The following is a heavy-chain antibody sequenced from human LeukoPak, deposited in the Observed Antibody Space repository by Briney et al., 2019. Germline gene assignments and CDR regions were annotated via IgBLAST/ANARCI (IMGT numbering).Heavy chain of an antibody. Sequence: GESLKISCKGSGYSFTSYWIGWVRQMPGKGLERMGVIYPGDSDTRYSPSFQGQVTISADKSISTAYLQWSSLKASDTAMYYCARCDSRITIFGFPDYWGQGTLVTVSS. CDR2: IYPGDSDT. J-gene: IGHJ4*02. D-gene: IGHD3-3*01. CDR1: GYSFTSYW. CDR3: ARCDSRITIFGFPDY. V-gene: IGHV5-51*01.